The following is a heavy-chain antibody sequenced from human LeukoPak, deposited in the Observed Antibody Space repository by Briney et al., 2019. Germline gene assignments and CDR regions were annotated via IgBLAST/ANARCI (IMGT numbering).Heavy chain of an antibody. CDR3: AKDLSGSIAVVLDY. J-gene: IGHJ4*02. CDR1: GFTFSSYA. CDR2: INPTGGST. V-gene: IGHV3-23*01. Sequence: GGSLRLSCAASGFTFSSYAMSWVRQAPGKGLGWVSAINPTGGSTYHADSVKGRFTISRDNSKNTLYLQMNSLRAEDTAVYYCAKDLSGSIAVVLDYWGQGTLVTVSS. D-gene: IGHD6-19*01.